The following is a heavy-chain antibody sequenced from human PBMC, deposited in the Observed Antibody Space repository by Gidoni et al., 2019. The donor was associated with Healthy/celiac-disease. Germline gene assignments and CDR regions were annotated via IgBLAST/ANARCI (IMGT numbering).Heavy chain of an antibody. CDR2: INHSGST. CDR3: AREDYVWGSYRDKLFDY. Sequence: QVQLQQWGAGLLKPSETLSLTCAVYGGSFSGYYWSWIRQPPGKGLEWIGEINHSGSTNYNPSLKSRVTISVDTSKNQFSLKLSSVTAADTAVYYCAREDYVWGSYRDKLFDYWGQGTLVTVSS. V-gene: IGHV4-34*01. CDR1: GGSFSGYY. J-gene: IGHJ4*02. D-gene: IGHD3-16*02.